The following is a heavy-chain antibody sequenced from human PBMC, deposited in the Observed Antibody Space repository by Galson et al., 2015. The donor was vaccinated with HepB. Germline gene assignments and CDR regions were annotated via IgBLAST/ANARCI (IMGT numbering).Heavy chain of an antibody. CDR3: ARAGGSSWYTFDY. D-gene: IGHD6-13*01. CDR2: IYSDGRSI. V-gene: IGHV3-74*01. CDR1: GFTFSTYW. Sequence: SLRLSCAASGFTFSTYWMHWVRQTPGKGLVWVSRIYSDGRSISYADSVKGRFTISSDNAENTLYLQMNSLRAEDTAVYYCARAGGSSWYTFDYWGRGTLVTVSS. J-gene: IGHJ4*02.